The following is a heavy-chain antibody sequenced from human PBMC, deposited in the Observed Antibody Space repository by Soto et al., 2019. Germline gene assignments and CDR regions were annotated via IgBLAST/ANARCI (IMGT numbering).Heavy chain of an antibody. J-gene: IGHJ4*02. CDR3: SRANSYDYVWGSYRLGAPFFDY. CDR1: GYTFTGYY. V-gene: IGHV1-2*04. D-gene: IGHD3-16*02. CDR2: INSYSGGT. Sequence: ASVKVSCKASGYTFTGYYMHWVRQAPGQGLEWMGCINSYSGGTNYAQKFQGWVTMTRDTSISTAYIDLSRLRSDDTAVYYCSRANSYDYVWGSYRLGAPFFDYWGQGTLVTVSS.